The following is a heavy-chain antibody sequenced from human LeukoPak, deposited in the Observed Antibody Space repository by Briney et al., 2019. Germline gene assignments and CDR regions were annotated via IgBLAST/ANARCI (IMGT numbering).Heavy chain of an antibody. CDR2: ISHDGSNK. V-gene: IGHV3-30*18. Sequence: GGSLRLSCAASGFTFSSYGMHWVRQAPGKGLEWVAVISHDGSNKYYGDSVKGRFTISRDNSKNTLYLQMTSLRPDDTAVYYCAKPTAAGSYYDFWSGYFPYYYGMDVWGQGTTVTVSS. D-gene: IGHD3-3*01. CDR3: AKPTAAGSYYDFWSGYFPYYYGMDV. CDR1: GFTFSSYG. J-gene: IGHJ6*02.